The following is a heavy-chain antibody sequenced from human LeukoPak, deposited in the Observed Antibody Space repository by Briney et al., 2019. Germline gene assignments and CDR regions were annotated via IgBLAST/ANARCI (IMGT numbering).Heavy chain of an antibody. D-gene: IGHD3-9*01. CDR2: ISWHSGTI. J-gene: IGHJ3*02. CDR3: TKDIRPLAGYPDAFDI. Sequence: QPGRSLGLSCAASGFTFDDYAMHWVRHVPGKGLEWVSGISWHSGTIGYADSVKGRFTISRDNAKNSLSLQMNSLRPEDTALYYCTKDIRPLAGYPDAFDIWGQGTMVTVSS. CDR1: GFTFDDYA. V-gene: IGHV3-9*01.